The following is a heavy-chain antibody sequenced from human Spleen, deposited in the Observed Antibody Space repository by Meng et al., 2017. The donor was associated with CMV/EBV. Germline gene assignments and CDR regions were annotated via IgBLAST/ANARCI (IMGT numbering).Heavy chain of an antibody. V-gene: IGHV3-30*02. D-gene: IGHD3-22*01. J-gene: IGHJ1*01. Sequence: GGSLRLSCAASGFTFSHYGMYWVRQAPGKGLEWVASLRYDKSADYYADFAKGRFTISRDNSKNALFLQMTNLRPEDTAVYYCAKDPGSYYDSSGYYYVGEYFQHWGQGTLVTVSS. CDR2: LRYDKSAD. CDR3: AKDPGSYYDSSGYYYVGEYFQH. CDR1: GFTFSHYG.